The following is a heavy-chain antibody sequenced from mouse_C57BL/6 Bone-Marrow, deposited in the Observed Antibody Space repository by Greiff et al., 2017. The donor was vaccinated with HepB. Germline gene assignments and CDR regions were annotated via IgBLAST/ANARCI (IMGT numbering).Heavy chain of an antibody. V-gene: IGHV1-69*01. J-gene: IGHJ2*01. Sequence: QVQLQQPGAELVMPGASVKLSCKASGYTFTSYWMHWVKQRPGQGLEWIGEIDPSDSYTNYNQKFKGKSTLTVDKSSSTAYMQLSSLTSEDSAVYYCARWYGSAFDYWGHGTTLSVSS. CDR3: ARWYGSAFDY. CDR1: GYTFTSYW. CDR2: IDPSDSYT. D-gene: IGHD1-1*01.